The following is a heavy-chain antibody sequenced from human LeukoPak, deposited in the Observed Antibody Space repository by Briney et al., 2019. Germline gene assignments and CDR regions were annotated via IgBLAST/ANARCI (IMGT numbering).Heavy chain of an antibody. CDR1: GYTFTGYC. V-gene: IGHV1-2*02. Sequence: ASVKVSCKASGYTFTGYCLHWVRQAPGQGLEWVGWINPNSVTDYAQKFQGRVTVTRDTSISTAYMELRSLRSDDTAVYYCARDGTPKKPYDYWGQGTLVTVSS. CDR3: ARDGTPKKPYDY. CDR2: INPNSVT. J-gene: IGHJ4*02.